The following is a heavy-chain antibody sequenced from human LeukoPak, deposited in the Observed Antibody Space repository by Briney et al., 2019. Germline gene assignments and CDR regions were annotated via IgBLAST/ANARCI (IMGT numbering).Heavy chain of an antibody. J-gene: IGHJ4*02. CDR2: ISSSSSYI. CDR3: AVSSSWYERVDY. CDR1: GFIFSTHS. D-gene: IGHD6-13*01. Sequence: PGGSLRLSCAASGFIFSTHSMNWVRQAPGKGLEWVSSISSSSSYIYYADSVKGRFTISRDNAKNSLYLQMNSLRAEDTAVYYCAVSSSWYERVDYWGQGTLVTVSS. V-gene: IGHV3-21*01.